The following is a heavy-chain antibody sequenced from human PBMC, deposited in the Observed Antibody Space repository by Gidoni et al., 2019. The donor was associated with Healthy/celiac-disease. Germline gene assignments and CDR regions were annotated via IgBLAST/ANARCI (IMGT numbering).Heavy chain of an antibody. CDR1: GFTFDDYA. V-gene: IGHV3-9*01. D-gene: IGHD6-13*01. J-gene: IGHJ4*02. CDR3: AKGWGIAAVITGASFDY. Sequence: EVQLVESGGGLVQPGRSLRLSCAASGFTFDDYAMHWVRQAPGKGLEWVSGISWNSGSIGYADSVKGRFTISRDNAKNSLYLQMNSLRAEDTALYYCAKGWGIAAVITGASFDYWGQGTLVTVSS. CDR2: ISWNSGSI.